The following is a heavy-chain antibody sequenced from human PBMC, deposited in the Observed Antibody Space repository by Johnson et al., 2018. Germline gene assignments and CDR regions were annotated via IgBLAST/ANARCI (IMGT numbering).Heavy chain of an antibody. V-gene: IGHV3-15*01. D-gene: IGHD3-3*01. J-gene: IGHJ6*02. CDR3: TADRPGVFGYGFDV. Sequence: EVQLVESGGGLVKPGGSLTLSCAASGFAFSDAWMNWVRQAPGKGLEWVGRIRTKAGGGTSEYAAPVKGRFTISGDDSKTTLYLLRDSRKIEDTAVYYCTADRPGVFGYGFDVWGQGTTVTVSS. CDR2: IRTKAGGGTS. CDR1: GFAFSDAW.